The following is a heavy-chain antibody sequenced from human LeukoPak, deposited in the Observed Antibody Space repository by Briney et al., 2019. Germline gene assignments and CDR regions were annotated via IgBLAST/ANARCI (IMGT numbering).Heavy chain of an antibody. J-gene: IGHJ5*02. D-gene: IGHD3-10*01. CDR1: GSTFSTYG. CDR3: AKDGPLLWFGPTDA. Sequence: GGSLRLSCVASGSTFSTYGMSWVRQAPGKGLEWVAAVSSTGSGTYYPDSLKGRFIISRDNSQNTVFLQMNSLRPEDTAFYFCAKDGPLLWFGPTDAWGQGILVTVSS. V-gene: IGHV3-23*01. CDR2: VSSTGSGT.